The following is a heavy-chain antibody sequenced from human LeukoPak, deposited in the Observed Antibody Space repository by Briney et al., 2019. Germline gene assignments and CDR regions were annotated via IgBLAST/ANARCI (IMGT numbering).Heavy chain of an antibody. CDR1: GLTFSSIY. V-gene: IGHV3-66*01. CDR3: ARAPTISTTWDT. CDR2: LYSGGTT. Sequence: PGGSLRLSCVASGLTFSSIYMSWVRQAPGKGLEWVSALYSGGTTYYARSVKGRFTISGDNSNNMVHLQMNSLGVDDTAVYYCARAPTISTTWDTWGQGTLVTVSS. J-gene: IGHJ5*02. D-gene: IGHD5-24*01.